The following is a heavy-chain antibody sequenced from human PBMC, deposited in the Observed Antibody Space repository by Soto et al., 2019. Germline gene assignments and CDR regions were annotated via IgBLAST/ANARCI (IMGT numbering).Heavy chain of an antibody. V-gene: IGHV3-21*04. J-gene: IGHJ4*02. CDR3: ARSRSHWLAIDS. CDR2: ISSGSAYT. D-gene: IGHD6-19*01. CDR1: GFTVSNYG. Sequence: GGYLRLSCTASGFTVSNYGLTCVRKAQWKGLEWDSCISSGSAYTYVADSVKGQFTISSDHAMDSGFLEMKSLRDEDTGIYYCARSRSHWLAIDSRRKGTLVTVSS.